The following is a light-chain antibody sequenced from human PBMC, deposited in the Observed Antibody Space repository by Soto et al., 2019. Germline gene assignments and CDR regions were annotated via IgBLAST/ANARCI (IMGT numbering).Light chain of an antibody. Sequence: QSVLTQPRSVSGSPGQSVTISCTGTSSDVGGYTYVSWYQQHPGKAPKLMIYDVSKRPSGVPDRFSGSKSGNTASLTISGLQAEDEADYHCCSYAGSYTFVFGTGTKLTVL. CDR1: SSDVGGYTY. J-gene: IGLJ1*01. V-gene: IGLV2-11*01. CDR3: CSYAGSYTFV. CDR2: DVS.